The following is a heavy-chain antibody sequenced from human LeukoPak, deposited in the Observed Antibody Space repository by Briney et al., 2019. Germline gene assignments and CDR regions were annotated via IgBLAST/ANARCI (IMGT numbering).Heavy chain of an antibody. Sequence: GGSLRLSCAAAGFTFSSYGMHWVRQAPGKGLEWVAFIRYDGSNKYYADSVKGRFTISRDNTKNTLYLQMNSLRAEDTAVYYCAKAEYCSSTTCYAFDVWGQGTMVTVSS. V-gene: IGHV3-30*02. CDR2: IRYDGSNK. D-gene: IGHD2-2*01. CDR1: GFTFSSYG. CDR3: AKAEYCSSTTCYAFDV. J-gene: IGHJ3*01.